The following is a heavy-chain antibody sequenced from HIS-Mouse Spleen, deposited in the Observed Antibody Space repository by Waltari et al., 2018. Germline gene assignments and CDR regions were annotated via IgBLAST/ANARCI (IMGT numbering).Heavy chain of an antibody. CDR1: GYTFTGSY. D-gene: IGHD6-19*01. V-gene: IGHV1-2*02. CDR2: INPNSGGT. Sequence: VPLVQSGAEVKKPGTSVKVSCRASGYTFTGSYMHWVRQAPVQGTEWMGWINPNSGGTNYAQKFQGRVTMTRDTSISTAYMELSRLRSDDTAVYYCARDPRAVAGTHILAYYFDYWGQGTLVTVSS. CDR3: ARDPRAVAGTHILAYYFDY. J-gene: IGHJ4*02.